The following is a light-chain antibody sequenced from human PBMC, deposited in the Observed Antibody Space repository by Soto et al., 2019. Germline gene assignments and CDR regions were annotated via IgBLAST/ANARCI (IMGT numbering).Light chain of an antibody. V-gene: IGLV2-23*02. Sequence: QSALTQPASVSGSPGQSITISCTGTSSDVGSYNLVSWFQQHPGKAPKLMIYKVTDRPSGVSDRFSGSKSGSTASLTISGLQAEDEADYYCGSYAGSNTLVFGGGTKLTVL. CDR2: KVT. CDR1: SSDVGSYNL. CDR3: GSYAGSNTLV. J-gene: IGLJ2*01.